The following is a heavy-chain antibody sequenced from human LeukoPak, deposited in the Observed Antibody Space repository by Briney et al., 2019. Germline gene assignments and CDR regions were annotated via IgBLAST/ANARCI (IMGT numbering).Heavy chain of an antibody. D-gene: IGHD2-15*01. V-gene: IGHV3-21*06. CDR1: GFTFNTYS. J-gene: IGHJ4*02. CDR3: ARDHFAFLGYCSGNSCNTAAN. Sequence: GGSLRLSCAASGFTFNTYSMNWVRQAPGKGLEWISSISVDSNYLYYVDSLRGRFTISRDNAKNSLHLQMNSLRAEDTAVYFCARDHFAFLGYCSGNSCNTAANWGQGTLVTVSS. CDR2: ISVDSNYL.